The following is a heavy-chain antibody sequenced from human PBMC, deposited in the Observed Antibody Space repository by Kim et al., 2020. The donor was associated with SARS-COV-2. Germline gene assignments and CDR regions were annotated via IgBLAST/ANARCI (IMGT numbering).Heavy chain of an antibody. CDR3: ASHSSSTWYGAYDY. CDR1: GFTVSSNF. J-gene: IGHJ4*02. Sequence: GGSLRLSCAVSGFTVSSNFMTWIRQAPGKGLEWVSVIYSGATTYYVDSVKGRFTTSRDISKNTLDLQMNDLRAEDTAMYYCASHSSSTWYGAYDYWGQGTLVTVSS. V-gene: IGHV3-66*02. D-gene: IGHD6-13*01. CDR2: IYSGATT.